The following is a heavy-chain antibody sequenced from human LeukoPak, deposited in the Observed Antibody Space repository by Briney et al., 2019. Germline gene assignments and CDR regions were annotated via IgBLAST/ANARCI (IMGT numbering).Heavy chain of an antibody. CDR1: GESFSDHY. CDR3: ARRSYNLSWRSNRYYFDY. V-gene: IGHV4-34*01. CDR2: IHHGGTT. J-gene: IGHJ4*02. D-gene: IGHD1-14*01. Sequence: SEILSLTCAVYGESFSDHYWTWIRQSPGKGLEWIGEIHHGGTTNYNPSFKSRVALSLDTSKNQFSLRLSFVTAADTALYYCARRSYNLSWRSNRYYFDYWGRGTLVTVSS.